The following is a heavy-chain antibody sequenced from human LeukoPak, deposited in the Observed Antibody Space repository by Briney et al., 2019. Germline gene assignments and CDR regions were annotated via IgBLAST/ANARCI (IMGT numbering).Heavy chain of an antibody. V-gene: IGHV4-59*08. CDR3: ASTITFGGVIDYFDY. CDR1: GGSISSYY. D-gene: IGHD3-16*02. J-gene: IGHJ4*02. CDR2: IYYSGST. Sequence: PSETLSLTCTVSGGSISSYYWSWIRQPPGKGLEWIGYIYYSGSTNYNPSLKSRVTISVDTSKNQFSLKLSSVTAADTAVYYCASTITFGGVIDYFDYWGQGTLVTVSS.